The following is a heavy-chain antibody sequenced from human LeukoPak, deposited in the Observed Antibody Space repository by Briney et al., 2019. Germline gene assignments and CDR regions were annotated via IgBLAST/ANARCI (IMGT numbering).Heavy chain of an antibody. CDR3: ARAGATAWFDP. CDR2: INHSGST. D-gene: IGHD1-26*01. V-gene: IGHV4-34*01. CDR1: GGSFSGYY. Sequence: PSETLSLTCAAYGGSFSGYYWSWIRQPPGKGLEWIGEINHSGSTNYNPSLKSRVTISVDTSKNQFSLKLSSVTAADTAVYYCARAGATAWFDPWGQGTLVTVSS. J-gene: IGHJ5*02.